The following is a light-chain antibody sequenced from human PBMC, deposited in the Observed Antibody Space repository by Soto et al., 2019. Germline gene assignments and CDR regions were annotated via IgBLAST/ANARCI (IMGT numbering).Light chain of an antibody. CDR1: QSVLYSSSNKNY. CDR2: WAS. J-gene: IGKJ4*01. V-gene: IGKV4-1*01. CDR3: QQYYSIPLT. Sequence: DIVRTQSPDSLAVSLGARATINCKSSQSVLYSSSNKNYLGWYQQKPRQPPKLLIYWASTRESGVPDRFSGSGSGTDFTLTISSLQAEDVAVYYCQQYYSIPLTFGGGTKVDIK.